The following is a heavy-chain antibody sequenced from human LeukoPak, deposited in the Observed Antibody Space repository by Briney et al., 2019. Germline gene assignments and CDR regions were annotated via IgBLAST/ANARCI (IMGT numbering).Heavy chain of an antibody. V-gene: IGHV3-23*01. CDR2: ISGSGGST. Sequence: QPGGSLRLSCAASGFTFSSYAMSWVRQAPGKGLEWVSAISGSGGSTYYADSVKGRFTISRDNSKNTLYLQMNSLRAEDTAVYYCAKDSNPKYYYDSSGGDAFDIWGQGTMVTVSS. D-gene: IGHD3-22*01. J-gene: IGHJ3*02. CDR1: GFTFSSYA. CDR3: AKDSNPKYYYDSSGGDAFDI.